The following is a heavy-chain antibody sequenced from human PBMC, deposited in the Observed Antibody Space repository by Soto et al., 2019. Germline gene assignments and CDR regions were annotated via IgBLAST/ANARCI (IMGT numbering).Heavy chain of an antibody. V-gene: IGHV1-69*02. CDR1: GDTFNFYS. J-gene: IGHJ4*02. CDR2: VNPIVSMS. D-gene: IGHD3-10*01. Sequence: QVQLVQSGAEVKRPGSSVKVSCKASGDTFNFYSINWVRQDPGLGLEWMGRVNPIVSMSNYAQKFQGRVTMTADKSTSTAYMELSSLRSEDTAIYYCASSYGSGYRAFDYWGQGARVTVSS. CDR3: ASSYGSGYRAFDY.